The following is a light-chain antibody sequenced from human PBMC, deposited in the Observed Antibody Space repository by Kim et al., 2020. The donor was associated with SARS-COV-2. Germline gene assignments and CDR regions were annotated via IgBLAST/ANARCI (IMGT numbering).Light chain of an antibody. CDR1: QSVSSNY. CDR2: GAS. CDR3: QQYGTSPLT. Sequence: WWPGERATDSCRASQSVSSNYLAWYQQKPGQAPRLLIYGASSRATGIPDRFSGSGSETDFTLTISRLDPEDFAVYYCQQYGTSPLTFGGGTKLEI. J-gene: IGKJ4*01. V-gene: IGKV3-20*01.